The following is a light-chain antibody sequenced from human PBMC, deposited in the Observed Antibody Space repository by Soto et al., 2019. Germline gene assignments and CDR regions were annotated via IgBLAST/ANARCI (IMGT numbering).Light chain of an antibody. CDR2: ANT. V-gene: IGLV1-40*01. J-gene: IGLJ2*01. Sequence: QSVLTQPPSVSGAPGQRGTISCIGSSSNSGAGFDGNWYQQLPGTAPTLLISANTNRPSGVPDRFSGSKSGTSASLAIAGLHDEDEASYYCQSYDTSLRGVFAAGTELTVL. CDR1: SSNSGAGFD. CDR3: QSYDTSLRGV.